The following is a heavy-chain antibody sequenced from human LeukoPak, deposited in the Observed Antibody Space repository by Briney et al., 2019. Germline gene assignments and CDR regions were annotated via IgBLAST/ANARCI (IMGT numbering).Heavy chain of an antibody. CDR3: ARVNTMIVVVIPDAFDI. CDR1: GGSISSYY. CDR2: IYYSGST. V-gene: IGHV4-59*01. Sequence: SETLSLTCTVSGGSISSYYWSWIRQPPGKGLEWSGYIYYSGSTNYNPSLKSRVTISVDASKNQFSLKLSSVSAADTAVYYCARVNTMIVVVIPDAFDIWGQGTMVSVSS. J-gene: IGHJ3*02. D-gene: IGHD3-22*01.